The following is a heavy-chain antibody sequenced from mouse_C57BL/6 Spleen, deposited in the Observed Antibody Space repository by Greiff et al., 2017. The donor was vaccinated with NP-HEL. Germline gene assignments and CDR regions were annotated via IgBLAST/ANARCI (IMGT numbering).Heavy chain of an antibody. CDR2: IRNKANGSTT. CDR3: ARYNLLRLWYFDV. V-gene: IGHV7-3*01. J-gene: IGHJ1*03. CDR1: GFTFTDCY. D-gene: IGHD1-1*01. Sequence: EVQRVESGGGLVQPGGSLSLSCAASGFTFTDCYMSWVRQPPGKALEWFGFIRNKANGSTTEYSASVKGRFTFSIDNSQSILYLQMNALRAEDSATYYCARYNLLRLWYFDVWGTGTTVTVSS.